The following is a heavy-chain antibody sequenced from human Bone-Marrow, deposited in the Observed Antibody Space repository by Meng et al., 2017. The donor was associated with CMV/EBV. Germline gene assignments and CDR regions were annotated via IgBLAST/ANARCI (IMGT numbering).Heavy chain of an antibody. CDR1: GGAFSSYA. V-gene: IGHV1-69*01. J-gene: IGHJ4*02. CDR2: IIVLFDTA. CDR3: ATTYGGYYDSSGSDY. Sequence: QVQRVQSGAEVNNTGSSVKLPCKPSGGAFSSYAFSWVRQAPGQGLEWMGGIIVLFDTANYAQKFQGKVTITADESTNKAYMELSSLTSDDTAVYYCATTYGGYYDSSGSDYWGQGILVTVSS. D-gene: IGHD3-22*01.